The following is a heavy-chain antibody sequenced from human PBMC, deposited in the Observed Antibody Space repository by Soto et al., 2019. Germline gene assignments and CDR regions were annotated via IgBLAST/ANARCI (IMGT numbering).Heavy chain of an antibody. Sequence: SETLSLTCTVSGGSIRDYYWGWIRQSPGKGLEWIGYIYYSGSTNYNPSLKSRVTISVDTSKNQFSLKLSSVTAADTAVYYCARDVGDYCSSTSCSEDYYYGMDVWGQGTTVTVS. CDR2: IYYSGST. CDR1: GGSIRDYY. D-gene: IGHD2-2*01. J-gene: IGHJ6*02. CDR3: ARDVGDYCSSTSCSEDYYYGMDV. V-gene: IGHV4-59*01.